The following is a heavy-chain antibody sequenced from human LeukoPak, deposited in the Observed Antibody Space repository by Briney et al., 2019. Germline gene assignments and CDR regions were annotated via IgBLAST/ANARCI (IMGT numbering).Heavy chain of an antibody. CDR2: ISSSRTYI. CDR3: ARDLLPNYYDSSGPPDY. CDR1: GFTFGSYS. V-gene: IGHV3-21*01. J-gene: IGHJ4*02. Sequence: PGGSLRLSCAASGFTFGSYSLNWVRQAPGKGLEWVSSISSSRTYIYYADSVKGRFTISRDNAKNSLYLQMNSLRAEDTAVYYCARDLLPNYYDSSGPPDYWGQGTLVTVSS. D-gene: IGHD3-22*01.